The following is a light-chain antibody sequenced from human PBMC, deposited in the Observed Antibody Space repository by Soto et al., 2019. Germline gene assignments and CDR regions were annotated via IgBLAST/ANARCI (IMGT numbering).Light chain of an antibody. CDR3: QQSYSPPSLT. CDR2: AAS. J-gene: IGKJ4*02. CDR1: QSVITY. V-gene: IGKV1-39*01. Sequence: DIQMTQSPSSLSASVGDRVTITCRASQSVITYINWYQQKPGKAPKLLIYAASRLQSGVPSRFSGSVSGTDFSLTISSLQPEEFATYHCQQSYSPPSLTFGGGTKVEIK.